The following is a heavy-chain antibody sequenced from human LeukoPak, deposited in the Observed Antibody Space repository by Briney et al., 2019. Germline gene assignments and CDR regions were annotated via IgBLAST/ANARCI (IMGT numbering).Heavy chain of an antibody. CDR2: INPNSGGT. Sequence: GASVKVSCKASGYTFTGYYMHWVRQAPGQGLEWMGRINPNSGGTNYAQKFQGRVTMTRDTSISTPYMELSRLRSDDTAVYYCASRSGFTSVFPFDYWGQGTLVTVSS. CDR1: GYTFTGYY. V-gene: IGHV1-2*06. CDR3: ASRSGFTSVFPFDY. J-gene: IGHJ4*02. D-gene: IGHD3-10*01.